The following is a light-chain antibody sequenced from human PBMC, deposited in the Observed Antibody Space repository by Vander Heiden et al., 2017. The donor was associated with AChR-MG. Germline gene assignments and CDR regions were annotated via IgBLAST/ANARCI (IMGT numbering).Light chain of an antibody. CDR2: AAS. J-gene: IGKJ1*01. V-gene: IGKV1-39*01. CDR3: QQTYSTPPM. CDR1: QTISNY. Sequence: DIQMPQSPSSLSASVGDRITITCRASQTISNYLNWYQQKPGKTPKLLIYAASNLQSGVPSRFIGSASGTDFTLTISSLQPEDFATYYCQQTYSTPPMFGQGTKVEIK.